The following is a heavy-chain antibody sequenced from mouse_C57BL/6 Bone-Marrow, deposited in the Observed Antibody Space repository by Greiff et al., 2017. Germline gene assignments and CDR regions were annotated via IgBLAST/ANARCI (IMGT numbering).Heavy chain of an antibody. D-gene: IGHD1-1*01. J-gene: IGHJ2*01. CDR2: INPSSGYT. V-gene: IGHV1-4*01. CDR1: GYTFTSYT. Sequence: VQLQQSGAELARPGASVTMSCKASGYTFTSYTMHWVKQRPGQGLEWIGYINPSSGYTKYNQKFKDKATLTADKSSSTAYMQLSSLTSEDSAVYYCARLYYYGSSYNYWGQGTTLTVSS. CDR3: ARLYYYGSSYNY.